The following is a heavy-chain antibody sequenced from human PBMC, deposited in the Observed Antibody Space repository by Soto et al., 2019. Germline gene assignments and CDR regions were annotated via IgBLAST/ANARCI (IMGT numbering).Heavy chain of an antibody. CDR3: ARLPYNYYYYGMDV. J-gene: IGHJ6*02. CDR1: GGSISRSSYY. V-gene: IGHV4-39*01. Sequence: SETLSLTCTVSGGSISRSSYYWGWIRQPPGKGLEWIGSIYYSGSTYYNPSLKSRVTISVDTSKNHFSLKLNSVTAADTAVYYCARLPYNYYYYGMDVWGQGTTVTVSS. D-gene: IGHD4-4*01. CDR2: IYYSGST.